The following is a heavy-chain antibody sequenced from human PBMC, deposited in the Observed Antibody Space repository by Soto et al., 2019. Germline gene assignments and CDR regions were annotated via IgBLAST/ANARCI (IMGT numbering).Heavy chain of an antibody. D-gene: IGHD2-2*01. CDR2: INPEETTT. CDR1: GFSFSTFW. CDR3: ARGGLGPVDY. Sequence: EVQLVESGGDLVKPGGSPRLSCAASGFSFSTFWMHWVRQAPGKGLVWVSRINPEETTTTYADSVRGRFTISRDNAKNTLSLQMNSLRADDTAVYCCARGGLGPVDYWGQGTLVTVFS. J-gene: IGHJ4*02. V-gene: IGHV3-74*01.